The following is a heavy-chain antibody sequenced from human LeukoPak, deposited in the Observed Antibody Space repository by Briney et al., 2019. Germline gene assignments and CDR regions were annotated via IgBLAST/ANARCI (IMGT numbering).Heavy chain of an antibody. CDR1: GYTFTSYG. D-gene: IGHD6-19*01. J-gene: IGHJ4*01. Sequence: ASVKVSCKASGYTFTSYGISWVRQAPGQGLEWMGWISAYNGNTNYAQKLQGRVTMTTDTSTSTAYMELRSLRSDETAVYYCARTANLADIAVAGRIDYSGPGTPVTVSS. V-gene: IGHV1-18*01. CDR3: ARTANLADIAVAGRIDY. CDR2: ISAYNGNT.